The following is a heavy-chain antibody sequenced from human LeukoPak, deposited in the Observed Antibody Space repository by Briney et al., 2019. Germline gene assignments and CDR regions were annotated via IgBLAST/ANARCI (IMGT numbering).Heavy chain of an antibody. CDR1: GGSIRSYY. CDR2: IYTSGST. J-gene: IGHJ5*02. D-gene: IGHD6-19*01. Sequence: SETLSLTCNVSGGSIRSYYWSWIRQPPGKGLEWIGYIYTSGSTNYNPSLKSRVTISVDTSKNQFSLKLSSVTAADTAVYYCARRPLHRPIAVAGTDWFDPWGQGTLVTVSS. CDR3: ARRPLHRPIAVAGTDWFDP. V-gene: IGHV4-4*09.